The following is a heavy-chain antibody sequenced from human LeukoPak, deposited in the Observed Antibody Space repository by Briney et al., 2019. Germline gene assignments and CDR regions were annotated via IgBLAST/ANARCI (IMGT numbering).Heavy chain of an antibody. D-gene: IGHD1-7*01. CDR2: MNPNSGNT. CDR3: ARDRSGTTSYYYMDV. Sequence: ASVKVSCKASGYTFTSYDINWVRQATGQGLEWMGWMNPNSGNTGYAQKFQGRVAMTRNTSISTAYMELSSLRSEDTAVYYCARDRSGTTSYYYMDVWGKGTTVTVSS. J-gene: IGHJ6*03. CDR1: GYTFTSYD. V-gene: IGHV1-8*01.